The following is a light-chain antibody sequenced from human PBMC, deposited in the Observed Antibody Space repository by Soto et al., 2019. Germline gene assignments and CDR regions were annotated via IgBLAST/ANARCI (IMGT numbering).Light chain of an antibody. CDR1: QSVSSSY. V-gene: IGKV3-20*01. CDR2: GAS. J-gene: IGKJ5*01. Sequence: EIVLTQSPGTLSLSPGERATLSCRASQSVSSSYLAWYQQKPGQAPRLLIYGASSRATGIPDRFSGSGSGTDFPLTISRLEPEDFAVYYCQQYGSPPPAITFGQGTRLEIK. CDR3: QQYGSPPPAIT.